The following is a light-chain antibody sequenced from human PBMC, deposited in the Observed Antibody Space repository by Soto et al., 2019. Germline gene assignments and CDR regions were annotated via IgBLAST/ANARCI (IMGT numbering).Light chain of an antibody. CDR1: QSVDGI. Sequence: VVLTQSPGTLSLSPRERAPLSCSASQSVDGIFLAWYQQKPGQAPRLLIHGASTRATGIPARFSGSGSGTEFTLTISSLQSEDFAAYYCQQYNNWPWTFGQGTKVDIK. CDR3: QQYNNWPWT. CDR2: GAS. V-gene: IGKV3-15*01. J-gene: IGKJ1*01.